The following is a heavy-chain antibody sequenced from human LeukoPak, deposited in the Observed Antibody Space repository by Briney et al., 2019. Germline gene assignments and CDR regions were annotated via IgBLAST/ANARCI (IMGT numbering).Heavy chain of an antibody. Sequence: GESLKISCKGSGYTFTNYWIGWVRQMPEKGPEWMGLIYPGDSDTRYSPSFQGQVTISADKSITTAYLQWTSLKASDTAMYYCARHGGGNSWPFQHWGQGTLVTVSS. V-gene: IGHV5-51*01. CDR1: GYTFTNYW. CDR2: IYPGDSDT. CDR3: ARHGGGNSWPFQH. J-gene: IGHJ1*01. D-gene: IGHD6-13*01.